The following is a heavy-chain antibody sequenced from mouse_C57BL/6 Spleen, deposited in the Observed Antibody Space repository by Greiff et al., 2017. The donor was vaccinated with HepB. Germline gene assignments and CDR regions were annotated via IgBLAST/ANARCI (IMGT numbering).Heavy chain of an antibody. CDR2: IYPGDGDT. J-gene: IGHJ2*01. Sequence: VQLVESGPELVKPGASVKISCKASGYAFSSSWMNWVKQRPGKGLEWIGRIYPGDGDTNYNGKFKGKATLTADKSSSTAYMQLSSLTSEESAVYFCARFGGYALDYWGQGTTLTVSS. V-gene: IGHV1-82*01. D-gene: IGHD2-2*01. CDR1: GYAFSSSW. CDR3: ARFGGYALDY.